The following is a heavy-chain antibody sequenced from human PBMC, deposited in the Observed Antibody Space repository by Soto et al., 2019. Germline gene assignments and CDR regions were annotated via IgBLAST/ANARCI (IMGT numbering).Heavy chain of an antibody. J-gene: IGHJ4*02. CDR1: GGSISSYY. D-gene: IGHD6-13*01. Sequence: PSETLSLTCTVSGGSISSYYWSWIRQPAGKGMEWIGRIHTTDGTNYNPSLKSRVTMSIDTSNNQFSLKLSSLTAAGTAVYYCARALSSAAGLYFDFWGQGTLVTVSS. CDR3: ARALSSAAGLYFDF. V-gene: IGHV4-4*07. CDR2: IHTTDGT.